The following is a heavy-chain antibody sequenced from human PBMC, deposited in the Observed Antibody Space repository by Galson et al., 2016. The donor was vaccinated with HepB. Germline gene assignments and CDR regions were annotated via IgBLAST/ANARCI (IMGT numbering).Heavy chain of an antibody. V-gene: IGHV3-33*01. J-gene: IGHJ4*02. CDR2: ARYDGGNE. D-gene: IGHD2-8*02. CDR3: ARAYCTGAGCSAVFDS. Sequence: SLRLSCAASGFSLSDYGMHRVRQVAAKGLEWVAVARYDGGNEYHEDSVKGRFTISRDNSKNTLYLQMNSLRAEDTAVYYCARAYCTGAGCSAVFDSWGQGTLVTVSS. CDR1: GFSLSDYG.